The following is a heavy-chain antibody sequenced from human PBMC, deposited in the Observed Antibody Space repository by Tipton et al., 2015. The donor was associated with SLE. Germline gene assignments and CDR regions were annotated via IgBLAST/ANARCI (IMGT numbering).Heavy chain of an antibody. Sequence: SLRLSCAASGFTFSSYAMSWVRQAPGKGLEWVSAISGSGGSTYYADSVKGRFTISRDNSKNTLYLQMNSLRAEDTAVYYCATGDYYDSSGYWAFDYWGQGTLVTVSS. CDR2: ISGSGGST. CDR1: GFTFSSYA. V-gene: IGHV3-23*01. CDR3: ATGDYYDSSGYWAFDY. D-gene: IGHD3-22*01. J-gene: IGHJ4*02.